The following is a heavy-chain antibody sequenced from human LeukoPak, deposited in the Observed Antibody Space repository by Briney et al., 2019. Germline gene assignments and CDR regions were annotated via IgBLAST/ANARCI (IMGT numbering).Heavy chain of an antibody. CDR2: IYYTGTT. Sequence: SETLSLTCAVSGGSISGYFWSWSRQPPGKGLEWIGYIYYTGTTIYSPSLRSRVTMSVDVSKNQISLDLTSVTAADTAVYHCARHDPVGHFLRGMDVWGQGTTVTVSS. J-gene: IGHJ6*02. V-gene: IGHV4-59*08. CDR1: GGSISGYF. CDR3: ARHDPVGHFLRGMDV. D-gene: IGHD2/OR15-2a*01.